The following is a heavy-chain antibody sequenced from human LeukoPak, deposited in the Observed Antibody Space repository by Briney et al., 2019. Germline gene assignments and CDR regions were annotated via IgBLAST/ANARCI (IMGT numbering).Heavy chain of an antibody. CDR3: ARSLDSSSWFSTFDY. D-gene: IGHD6-13*01. J-gene: IGHJ4*02. Sequence: PSETLSLTCTVSGGSISSYHWSWIRQPPGKGLEWIGYIYYSGSTNYNPSLKSRVTISVDTSKNQLSLKLSSVTAADTAVYYCARSLDSSSWFSTFDYWGQGTLVTVSS. CDR2: IYYSGST. CDR1: GGSISSYH. V-gene: IGHV4-59*08.